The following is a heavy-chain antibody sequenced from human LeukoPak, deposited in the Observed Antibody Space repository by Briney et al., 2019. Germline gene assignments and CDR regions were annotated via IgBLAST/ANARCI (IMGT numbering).Heavy chain of an antibody. CDR2: ISSSCSTI. J-gene: IGHJ6*03. CDR1: GFTFSSYE. V-gene: IGHV3-48*03. Sequence: GGSLRLSCAASGFTFSSYEMNWVRQAPGKGLEWVSYISSSCSTIYYADSVKGRFTISRDNAKNSLYLQMNSLRAEDTAVYYCARARRNGYCSGGSCFNYYYYMDVWGKGTTVTISS. CDR3: ARARRNGYCSGGSCFNYYYYMDV. D-gene: IGHD2-15*01.